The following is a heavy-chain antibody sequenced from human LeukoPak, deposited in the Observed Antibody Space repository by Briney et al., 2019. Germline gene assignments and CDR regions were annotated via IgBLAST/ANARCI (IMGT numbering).Heavy chain of an antibody. CDR3: VKDPRDTYGTNWFVS. CDR1: GFSFGNYA. V-gene: IGHV3-23*01. Sequence: QSGGSLRLSCVASGFSFGNYAMSWVRQAPGKGLQWVSQISGTGGATWYAGFARDRFTISRDNSKKTLYLQMSGLRVEDTAVYYCVKDPRDTYGTNWFVSWGQGTLLIVSS. J-gene: IGHJ5*01. D-gene: IGHD2-21*01. CDR2: ISGTGGAT.